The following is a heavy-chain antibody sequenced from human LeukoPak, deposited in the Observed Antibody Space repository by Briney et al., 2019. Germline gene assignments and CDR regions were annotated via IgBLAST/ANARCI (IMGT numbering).Heavy chain of an antibody. D-gene: IGHD6-13*01. Sequence: PGGSLRLSCAASGFTFSSYGMSWVRQAPGKGLEWVSAISGSGGSTYYADSVKGRFTISRDNSKNTLYLQMNSLRAEDTAVYYCAKSLSHSSSWYPSHFDYWGQGTLVTVSS. CDR1: GFTFSSYG. CDR2: ISGSGGST. CDR3: AKSLSHSSSWYPSHFDY. J-gene: IGHJ4*02. V-gene: IGHV3-23*01.